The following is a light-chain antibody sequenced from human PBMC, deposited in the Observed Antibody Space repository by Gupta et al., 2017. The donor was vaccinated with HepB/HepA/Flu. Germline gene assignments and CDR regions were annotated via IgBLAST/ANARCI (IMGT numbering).Light chain of an antibody. J-gene: IGLJ2*01. Sequence: DVGSYNLVSWYQQHPGKAPKLLIYEVNKWASGVSDRFSGSKSGNTASLTISGLQAEDEADYFCCSYASTTVVFGGGTKLTVL. CDR1: DVGSYNL. V-gene: IGLV2-23*02. CDR3: CSYASTTVV. CDR2: EVN.